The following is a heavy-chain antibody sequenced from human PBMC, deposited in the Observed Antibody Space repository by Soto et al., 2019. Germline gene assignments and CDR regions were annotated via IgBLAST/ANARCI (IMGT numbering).Heavy chain of an antibody. D-gene: IGHD4-17*01. CDR3: VTPGHGGHVFDY. CDR1: GFTFSDHY. Sequence: EVQLVESGGGLVQPGGSLRLSCVVSGFTFSDHYMDWVRQAPGKGLEWVGRIRNKAKTYTTDYAASVKGRLTISRDDSKNALYLQMHRLKAEDTAVYYCVTPGHGGHVFDYWGQGTLVTVSS. J-gene: IGHJ4*02. CDR2: IRNKAKTYTT. V-gene: IGHV3-72*01.